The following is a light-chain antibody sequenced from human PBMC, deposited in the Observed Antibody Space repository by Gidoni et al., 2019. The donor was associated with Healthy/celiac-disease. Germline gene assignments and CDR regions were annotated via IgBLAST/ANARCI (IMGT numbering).Light chain of an antibody. J-gene: IGLJ3*02. CDR2: DVS. V-gene: IGLV2-11*01. CDR1: SSDVGGYNY. CDR3: CSYAGSYTWV. Sequence: QSALTQPRSVSRAPGQAVTLSCTGTSSDVGGYNYVSWYQQHPGKAPKLMIYDVSKRPSGVPDRFSGSKSGNTASLTISGLQAEDEADYYCCSYAGSYTWVFGGGTKLTVL.